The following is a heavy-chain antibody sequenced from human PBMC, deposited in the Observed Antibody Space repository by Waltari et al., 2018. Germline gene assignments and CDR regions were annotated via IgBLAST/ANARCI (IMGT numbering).Heavy chain of an antibody. J-gene: IGHJ3*01. V-gene: IGHV4-39*02. CDR3: ATYIGASIGTAAFDV. D-gene: IGHD5-12*01. CDR2: VSYNGAT. Sequence: QLQLQESGPGLGKPSETLSLTCNVSGGSITSNRHYWAWIRQPPGQGLEWIATVSYNGATYSSPSRKSRVTVSRDTSKNHLSLKLGSVIAADTAVYYCATYIGASIGTAAFDVWGQGTMVTVSS. CDR1: GGSITSNRHY.